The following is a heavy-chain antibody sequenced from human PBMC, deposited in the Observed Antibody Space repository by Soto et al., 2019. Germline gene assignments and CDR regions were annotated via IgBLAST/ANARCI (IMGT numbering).Heavy chain of an antibody. CDR1: GFSFSTYS. CDR2: IRRSGDYK. J-gene: IGHJ6*02. D-gene: IGHD1-1*01. V-gene: IGHV3-21*01. CDR3: ARSTSLGGMDV. Sequence: EVQLVESGGGLVMPGGSLRLSCIASGFSFSTYSMNWVRQAPGKGLEWVSSIRRSGDYKYYADSLKGRFTISRDNAKNSLSLQMISLRAEDTAVYYCARSTSLGGMDVWGQGTTVTVSS.